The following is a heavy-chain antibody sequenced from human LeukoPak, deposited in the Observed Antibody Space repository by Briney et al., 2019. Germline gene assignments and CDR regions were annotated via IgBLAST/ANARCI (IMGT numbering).Heavy chain of an antibody. CDR3: ARVAGTLYYYYYMDV. CDR2: SGST. CDR1: GGSISSYY. J-gene: IGHJ6*03. V-gene: IGHV4-59*01. Sequence: PSETLSLTCTVSGGSISSYYWSWIRQPPWKGLEWIGYSGSTNYNPSLKSRVTISVDTSKNQFSLKLSSVTAADTAVYYCARVAGTLYYYYYMDVWGKGTTVTVSS. D-gene: IGHD1-1*01.